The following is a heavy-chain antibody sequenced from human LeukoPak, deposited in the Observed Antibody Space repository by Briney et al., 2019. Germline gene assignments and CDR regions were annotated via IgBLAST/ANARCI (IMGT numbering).Heavy chain of an antibody. CDR2: IYSGGST. J-gene: IGHJ4*02. D-gene: IGHD2-2*01. CDR3: ARALGYCSSSCAYYFDY. V-gene: IGHV3-53*01. CDR1: GFTVSSNY. Sequence: PGGSLRLSCAASGFTVSSNYMSWVRQAPGKGLEWVSVIYSGGSTYYADNVKGRFTISRDNSKNTLYLQMNSLRAEDTAVYYCARALGYCSSSCAYYFDYWGQGTLVTVSS.